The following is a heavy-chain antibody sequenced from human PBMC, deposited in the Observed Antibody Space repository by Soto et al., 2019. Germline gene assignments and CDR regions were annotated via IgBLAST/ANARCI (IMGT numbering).Heavy chain of an antibody. V-gene: IGHV1-8*01. CDR2: MNPNTGNS. J-gene: IGHJ4*02. CDR3: ARRAETNGWNGFGADKYYFDF. Sequence: QVPLVQSGAEVRKPGASVKVSCEASGYTFTSYDIYWVRQATGQGLEWMGWMNPNTGNSGYAQKFQGRVTVTSDTSINTVHLELSSLRSEDTAVYYCARRAETNGWNGFGADKYYFDFWGQGPLVTVSS. D-gene: IGHD1-1*01. CDR1: GYTFTSYD.